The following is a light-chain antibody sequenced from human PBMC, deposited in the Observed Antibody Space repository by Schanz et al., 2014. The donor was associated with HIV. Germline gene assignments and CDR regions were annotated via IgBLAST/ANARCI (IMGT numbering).Light chain of an antibody. V-gene: IGLV1-51*01. Sequence: QSVLTQPPSVSAAPGQKVTISCSGGSSNIGSNYVSWFQQLPGTAPKLLIYDNNNRPSGIPDRFSGSKSGTSATLGITGLQTGDEADYYCGTWDSGLSGGSVIFGGGTKLTVL. CDR1: SSNIGSNY. CDR2: DNN. J-gene: IGLJ2*01. CDR3: GTWDSGLSGGSVI.